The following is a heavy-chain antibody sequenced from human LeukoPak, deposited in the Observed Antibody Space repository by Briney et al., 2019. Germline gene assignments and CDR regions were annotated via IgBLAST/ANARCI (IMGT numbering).Heavy chain of an antibody. Sequence: PETLSLTCTVSGGSISSYYWSWIRQPPGKGLEWIGYIYYSGSTNYNPSLKSRITISVDTSKNQFSLKLNSVTAADTAVYYCAKALYSTSSSYYYGMDVWGQGTTVTVSS. CDR2: IYYSGST. V-gene: IGHV4-59*08. CDR1: GGSISSYY. D-gene: IGHD6-13*01. J-gene: IGHJ6*02. CDR3: AKALYSTSSSYYYGMDV.